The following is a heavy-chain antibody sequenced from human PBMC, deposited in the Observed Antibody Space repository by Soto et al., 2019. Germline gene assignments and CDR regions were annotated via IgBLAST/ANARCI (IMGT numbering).Heavy chain of an antibody. CDR1: GGTFSSYA. V-gene: IGHV1-69*01. D-gene: IGHD1-26*01. J-gene: IGHJ4*02. CDR3: ARVGVGAATTGLFDY. CDR2: IIPIFGTA. Sequence: QVQLVQSGAEVKKPGSSVKVSCKASGGTFSSYAISWVRQAPGQGLEWMGGIIPIFGTANYAQKFQGRVTITADESMSTADMELSSLRSEDTAVYYFARVGVGAATTGLFDYWGQGTLVTVSS.